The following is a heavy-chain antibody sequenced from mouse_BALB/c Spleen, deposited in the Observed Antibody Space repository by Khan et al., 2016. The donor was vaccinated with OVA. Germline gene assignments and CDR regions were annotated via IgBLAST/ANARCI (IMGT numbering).Heavy chain of an antibody. J-gene: IGHJ2*01. D-gene: IGHD1-1*01. CDR1: GYSFTGYF. Sequence: VQLKESGPELVKPGASVKISCKASGYSFTGYFMNWVMQSHGKSLEWIGRINPHIGETFYNQKFKDKATLTVDESSRTAHMELRSLASEDSAVYYCARKIGSDFDYWGQGTTLTVSS. V-gene: IGHV1-20*02. CDR2: INPHIGET. CDR3: ARKIGSDFDY.